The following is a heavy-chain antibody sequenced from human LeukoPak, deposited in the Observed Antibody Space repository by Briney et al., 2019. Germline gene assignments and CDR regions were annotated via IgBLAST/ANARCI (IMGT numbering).Heavy chain of an antibody. CDR1: GYTFTSYG. Sequence: ASVKVSCKASGYTFTSYGISWVRQAPGQGLEWMGWMNPNSGNTGYAQKFQGRVTMTRNTSISTAYMELSSLRSEDTAVYYCARVPRYYDFWSGYQNYYYYYGMDVWGQGTTVTVSS. D-gene: IGHD3-3*01. CDR2: MNPNSGNT. V-gene: IGHV1-8*02. J-gene: IGHJ6*02. CDR3: ARVPRYYDFWSGYQNYYYYYGMDV.